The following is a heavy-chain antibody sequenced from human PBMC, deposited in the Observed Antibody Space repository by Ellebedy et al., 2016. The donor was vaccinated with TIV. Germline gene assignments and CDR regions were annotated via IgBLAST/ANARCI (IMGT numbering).Heavy chain of an antibody. CDR2: IYYSGST. CDR3: ARVPPGPYYYDSSGYYHGAFDI. Sequence: MPSETLSLTCTVSGGSISSYYWSWIRQPPGKGLEWIGYIYYSGSTNYNPSLKSRVTISVDTSKNQFSLKLSSVTAADTAVYYCARVPPGPYYYDSSGYYHGAFDIWGQGTMVTISS. CDR1: GGSISSYY. D-gene: IGHD3-22*01. V-gene: IGHV4-59*12. J-gene: IGHJ3*02.